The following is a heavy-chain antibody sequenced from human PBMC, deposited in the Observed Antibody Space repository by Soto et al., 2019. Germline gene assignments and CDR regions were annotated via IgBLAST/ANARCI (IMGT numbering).Heavy chain of an antibody. CDR1: GYSFARYW. Sequence: LKISSARSGYSFARYWITWVRLMPRKGREWMGRIDPSDSQTYYSPSFRGQVTISAAKSTTTVFLQWSRVSASDTAMYYSARQIHDSDSGGTFQHYFDSWG. CDR2: IDPSDSQT. V-gene: IGHV5-10-1*04. CDR3: ARQIHDSDSGGTFQHYFDS. D-gene: IGHD3-22*01. J-gene: IGHJ4*01.